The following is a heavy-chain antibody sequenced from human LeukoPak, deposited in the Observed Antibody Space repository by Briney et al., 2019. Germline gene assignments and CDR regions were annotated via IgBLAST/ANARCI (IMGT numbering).Heavy chain of an antibody. CDR1: GGSISSSSYY. Sequence: SETLSLTCTVSGGSISSSSYYWGWIRQPPGKGLEWIGSIYYSGSTYYNPSLKSRVTISVDTSKNQFSLKLSSVTAADTAVYYCARHPRDYDFWSGYFDYWGQGTLVTVSS. CDR3: ARHPRDYDFWSGYFDY. J-gene: IGHJ4*02. V-gene: IGHV4-39*01. CDR2: IYYSGST. D-gene: IGHD3-3*01.